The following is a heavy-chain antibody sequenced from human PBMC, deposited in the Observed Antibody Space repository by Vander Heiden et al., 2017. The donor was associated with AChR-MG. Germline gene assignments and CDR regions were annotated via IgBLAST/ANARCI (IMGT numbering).Heavy chain of an antibody. Sequence: QITLKESGPALVKPTQTLTLTCTFSGFSLTTNDVGVGWIRQSPGKALEWLAVMYRGDDKRFSPSLKTRLTITSDTSKNQVVLTMTNMDPADTATYYCARRRRLDIGVIPGTVYYWHFDLWGRGTLVTVSS. CDR2: MYRGDDK. CDR1: GFSLTTNDVG. J-gene: IGHJ2*01. V-gene: IGHV2-5*02. D-gene: IGHD2-21*01. CDR3: ARRRRLDIGVIPGTVYYWHFDL.